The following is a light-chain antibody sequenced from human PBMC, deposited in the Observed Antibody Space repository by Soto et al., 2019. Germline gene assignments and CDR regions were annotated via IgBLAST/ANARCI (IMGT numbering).Light chain of an antibody. Sequence: EIVMTQNTLTLPVTPGEPASISCRSSQSLLYNNTYNYSDWYVQKPGQSPQLLIYFGSNRAPGVPDRFSGSGSGTDFTLKINRVEAEDVGTYYCMQALQSLTFGQGTRLEIK. V-gene: IGKV2-28*01. CDR1: QSLLYNNTYNY. J-gene: IGKJ5*01. CDR3: MQALQSLT. CDR2: FGS.